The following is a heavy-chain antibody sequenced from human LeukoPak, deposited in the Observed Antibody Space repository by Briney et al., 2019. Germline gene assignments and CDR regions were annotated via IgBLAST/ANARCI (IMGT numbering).Heavy chain of an antibody. D-gene: IGHD3-16*02. CDR1: GYTFTSYY. Sequence: ASVKVSCKASGYTFTSYYMHWVRQAPGQGLEWMGIINPSGGSTSYAQKFQGRVTITADKSASTAYMELSSLRSEDTAVYYCARGFYDYVWGSYRQWGQGTLVTVSS. CDR2: INPSGGST. V-gene: IGHV1-46*01. J-gene: IGHJ4*02. CDR3: ARGFYDYVWGSYRQ.